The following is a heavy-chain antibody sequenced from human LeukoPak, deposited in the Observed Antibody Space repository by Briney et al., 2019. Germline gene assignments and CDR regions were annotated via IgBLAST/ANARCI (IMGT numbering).Heavy chain of an antibody. J-gene: IGHJ6*02. CDR3: ARTIGQYSNSLLYFYYGLDV. V-gene: IGHV3-23*01. D-gene: IGHD1-7*01. Sequence: PGGSLRLSCAASGFSFSNYGMNWVRQAPGQGQEWVSAISRSGDSTYYADSVKGRFTISRDNSKSTLYLQMNSLRTEDTAVYYCARTIGQYSNSLLYFYYGLDVWGQGTTVTVSS. CDR1: GFSFSNYG. CDR2: ISRSGDST.